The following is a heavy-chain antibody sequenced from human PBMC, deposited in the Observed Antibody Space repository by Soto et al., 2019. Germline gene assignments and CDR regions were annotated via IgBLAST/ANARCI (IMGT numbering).Heavy chain of an antibody. V-gene: IGHV4-59*08. J-gene: IGHJ4*02. CDR3: ARHTVDFEAY. CDR2: IYYSGST. CDR1: GGSSSSYY. Sequence: SETLSLTCTVSGGSSSSYYWGWIRQPPGKGLEWIGYIYYSGSTNYNPSLKSRVTISVDTSKNQFSLKLSSVTAADTAVYYCARHTVDFEAYWGQGTLVTVSS. D-gene: IGHD3-9*01.